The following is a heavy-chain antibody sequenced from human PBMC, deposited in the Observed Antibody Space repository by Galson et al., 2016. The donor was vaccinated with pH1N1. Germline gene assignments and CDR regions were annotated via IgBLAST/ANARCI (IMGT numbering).Heavy chain of an antibody. J-gene: IGHJ4*02. CDR3: ARHPRYYDSSGYYFDY. D-gene: IGHD3-22*01. V-gene: IGHV4-38-2*01. Sequence: ETLSLTCAVSGYSIRNGYFWGWIRQPPGQGLECIGIIYHSGTTYYNPSLESRVTISVDTSKNQFSPKVKSVTAADTAVYYCARHPRYYDSSGYYFDYWGQGILVTVSS. CDR2: IYHSGTT. CDR1: GYSIRNGYF.